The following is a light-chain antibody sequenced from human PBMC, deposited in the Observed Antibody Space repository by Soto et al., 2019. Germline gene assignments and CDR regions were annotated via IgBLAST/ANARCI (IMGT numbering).Light chain of an antibody. V-gene: IGKV3-20*01. CDR2: DAS. CDR3: QQYGSTPLT. Sequence: EIVLTQSPDTLSFSPGERATLSCRASQSVRSNSLAWYQQKPGQAPRFLIYDASSRATGIPDRFSGSGSGTDFTLTISRLEPEDFAVYYCQQYGSTPLTFGGGTKVDIK. CDR1: QSVRSNS. J-gene: IGKJ4*01.